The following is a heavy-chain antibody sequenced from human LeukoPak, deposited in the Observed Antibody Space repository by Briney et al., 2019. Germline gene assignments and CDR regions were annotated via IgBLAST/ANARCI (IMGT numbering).Heavy chain of an antibody. CDR2: IYYTGVT. CDR3: AASSGVTLGRF. Sequence: PSETLSLTCTVSGGSISSGTHYYNWIRQHPGKGLEWIGYIYYTGVTSYNPSLKSRVTMSVDTSMNQVSLKLSSLTAADTAVYYCAASSGVTLGRFWGQGTLVTASS. D-gene: IGHD3-16*01. J-gene: IGHJ4*02. CDR1: GGSISSGTHY. V-gene: IGHV4-31*03.